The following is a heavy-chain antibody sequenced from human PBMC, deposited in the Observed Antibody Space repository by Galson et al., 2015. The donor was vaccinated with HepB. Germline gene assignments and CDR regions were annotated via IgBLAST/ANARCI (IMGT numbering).Heavy chain of an antibody. D-gene: IGHD4-17*01. V-gene: IGHV3-23*01. Sequence: SLRLSCAASGFTFSSYVMNWVRQAPGKGLEWVSSISGSADTTYYADSVNGRFSISRDNSKNTLYLQLNSLTVEDTAEYFCAKGTYDDYRGFDYWGQGTLVTVSS. CDR1: GFTFSSYV. J-gene: IGHJ4*02. CDR2: ISGSADTT. CDR3: AKGTYDDYRGFDY.